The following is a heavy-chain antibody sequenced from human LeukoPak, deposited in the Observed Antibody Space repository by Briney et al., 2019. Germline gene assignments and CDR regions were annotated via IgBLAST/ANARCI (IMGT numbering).Heavy chain of an antibody. J-gene: IGHJ5*02. CDR3: ARRVRYSGYDP. Sequence: SETLSLTCTVSGGSISSYYWSWIRQPPGKGLEWIGYIYYSGSTNYNPSLKGRVTISVDTPKNHFSLKLSSVTAADTAVYYCARRVRYSGYDPWGQGTLVTVSS. D-gene: IGHD5-12*01. CDR1: GGSISSYY. V-gene: IGHV4-59*08. CDR2: IYYSGST.